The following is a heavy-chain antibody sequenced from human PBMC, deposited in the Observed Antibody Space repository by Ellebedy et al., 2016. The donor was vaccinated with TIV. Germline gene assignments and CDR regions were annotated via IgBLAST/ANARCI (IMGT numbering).Heavy chain of an antibody. CDR1: GDTFTNFD. D-gene: IGHD5-18*01. CDR2: MNPHGNT. CDR3: ARYISGSGFHH. V-gene: IGHV1-8*02. J-gene: IGHJ4*02. Sequence: ASVKVSCXASGDTFTNFDINWVRQAAGQGLEWMGWMNPHGNTGYAQKFLGRVTLSRDTSISTAYMELSSLRSEDTAVYYCARYISGSGFHHWGQGILVTVSS.